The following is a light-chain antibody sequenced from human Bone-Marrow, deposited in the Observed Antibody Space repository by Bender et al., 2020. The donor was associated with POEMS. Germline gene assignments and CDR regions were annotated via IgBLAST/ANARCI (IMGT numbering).Light chain of an antibody. CDR1: SSNIGGNT. CDR3: AAWEDSLNGWV. V-gene: IGLV1-44*01. CDR2: SNN. Sequence: QSVLTQPPSASGTPGQRVTISCSGSSSNIGGNTVNWYQQLPGTAPKLLIYSNNQRPSGVPDRFSGSKSGNTASLTISGLQADDEGDYYCAAWEDSLNGWVFGGGTKLTVL. J-gene: IGLJ3*02.